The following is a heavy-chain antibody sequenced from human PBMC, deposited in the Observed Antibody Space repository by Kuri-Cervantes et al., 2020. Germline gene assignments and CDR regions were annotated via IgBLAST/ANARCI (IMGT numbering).Heavy chain of an antibody. J-gene: IGHJ3*02. CDR1: GGTFSSYA. D-gene: IGHD4-17*01. Sequence: ASVKVSCKASGGTFSSYAISWVRQAPGQGLEWMGWTSAYNGNTNYAQKLQGRVTMTTDTSTSTAYMELRSLRSDDTAVYYCARVYGDYELGIWGQGTMVTVSS. CDR3: ARVYGDYELGI. CDR2: TSAYNGNT. V-gene: IGHV1-18*01.